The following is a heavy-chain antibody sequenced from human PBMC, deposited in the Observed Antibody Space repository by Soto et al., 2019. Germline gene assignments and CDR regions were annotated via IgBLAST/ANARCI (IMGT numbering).Heavy chain of an antibody. J-gene: IGHJ4*02. CDR2: VYYTGNT. D-gene: IGHD2-8*01. CDR1: SGSISSGDYY. Sequence: PSETLSLTCTVSSGSISSGDYYWSGIRQRPGKGLEWLGYVYYTGNTYYNPSLKSRVAISLDTSKNQFSLKVRSVTAADTAVYYGAREFCTDAICSGYFDYWGQGILVTVSS. CDR3: AREFCTDAICSGYFDY. V-gene: IGHV4-31*03.